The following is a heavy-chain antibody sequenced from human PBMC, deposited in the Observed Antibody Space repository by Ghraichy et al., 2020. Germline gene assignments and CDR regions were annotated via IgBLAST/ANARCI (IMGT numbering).Heavy chain of an antibody. CDR2: LTGSGGSA. CDR1: GFSFSNYA. CDR3: LKCTAIAVADLSDH. J-gene: IGHJ4*02. D-gene: IGHD6-19*01. V-gene: IGHV3-23*01. Sequence: GGSLRLSCAASGFSFSNYAMSWVRQAPGKGLEWVSGLTGSGGSAHYADSVKGRFTISRDNSKNIVYLQMNSLRAEDTALYYCLKCTAIAVADLSDHWGQGTLVDVSS.